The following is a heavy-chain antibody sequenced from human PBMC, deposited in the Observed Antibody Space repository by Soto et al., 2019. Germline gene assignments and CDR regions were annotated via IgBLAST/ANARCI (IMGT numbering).Heavy chain of an antibody. CDR1: GFTFSNNA. Sequence: PGGSMRLSCAASGFTFSNNAMNWVRQAPGKGLEWVSAISGSGGSTYYADSVKGRFTISRDNSKNTLYLQMNSLRAEDTAVYYCARETLDSSSWYFDYWGQGTLVTVSS. D-gene: IGHD6-13*01. V-gene: IGHV3-23*01. CDR3: ARETLDSSSWYFDY. J-gene: IGHJ4*02. CDR2: ISGSGGST.